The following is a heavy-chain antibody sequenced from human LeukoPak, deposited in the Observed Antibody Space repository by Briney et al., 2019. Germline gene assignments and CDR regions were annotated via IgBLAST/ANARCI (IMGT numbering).Heavy chain of an antibody. CDR2: ISSSSYI. CDR3: AREDYDFWSGYYPSHFDH. D-gene: IGHD3-3*01. J-gene: IGHJ4*02. V-gene: IGHV3-21*01. Sequence: GGSLRLSCAASGFTFSSYSMNWVRQAPGKGLEWVSSISSSSYIYYADSVKGRFTISRDNAKNSLYLQMNSLRAEDTAVYYCAREDYDFWSGYYPSHFDHWGQGTLVTVSS. CDR1: GFTFSSYS.